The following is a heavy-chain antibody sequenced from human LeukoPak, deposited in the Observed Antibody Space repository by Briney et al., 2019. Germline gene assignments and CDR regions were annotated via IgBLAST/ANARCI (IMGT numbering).Heavy chain of an antibody. J-gene: IGHJ4*02. CDR2: IKRKTDGGTT. Sequence: GGSLRLSCAASGFTFTNAWMSWVRQAPGKGLEWVGRIKRKTDGGTTDYAAPVKGRFTISRDDSRNTLYLQMNSLKTEDTAVYYCTTVDRWKLLNIDYWGQGTLVTVSS. CDR3: TTVDRWKLLNIDY. V-gene: IGHV3-15*01. CDR1: GFTFTNAW. D-gene: IGHD4-23*01.